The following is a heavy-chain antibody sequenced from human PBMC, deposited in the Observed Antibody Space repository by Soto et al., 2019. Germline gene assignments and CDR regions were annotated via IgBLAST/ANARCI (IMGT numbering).Heavy chain of an antibody. CDR2: IYYSGST. V-gene: IGHV4-39*01. Sequence: SETLSLTCSVSGGSISSSSYYWGWIRQPPGKGLEWIGSIYYSGSTYYNPSLKSRVTISVDTSKNQFSLKLSSVTAADTAVYYCARPTRSARAVDGIAFDYWGQGTLVTVSS. D-gene: IGHD6-19*01. CDR3: ARPTRSARAVDGIAFDY. J-gene: IGHJ4*02. CDR1: GGSISSSSYY.